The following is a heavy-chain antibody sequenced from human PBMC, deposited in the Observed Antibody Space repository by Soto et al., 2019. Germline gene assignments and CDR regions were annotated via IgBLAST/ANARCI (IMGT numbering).Heavy chain of an antibody. Sequence: SETLSLTCTVSGGSISSSSYYWGWIRQPPGKGLGWIGSIYYSGSTYYNPSLKSRVTISVDTSKNQFSLKLSSVTAADTAVYYCARPTHIGYCSGGSCPNWFDPWGQGTLVTVSS. CDR2: IYYSGST. J-gene: IGHJ5*02. CDR1: GGSISSSSYY. V-gene: IGHV4-39*01. D-gene: IGHD2-15*01. CDR3: ARPTHIGYCSGGSCPNWFDP.